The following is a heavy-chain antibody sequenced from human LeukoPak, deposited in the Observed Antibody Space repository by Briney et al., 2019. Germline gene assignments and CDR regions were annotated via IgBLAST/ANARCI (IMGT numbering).Heavy chain of an antibody. CDR1: GGSISSYY. J-gene: IGHJ4*02. Sequence: PSETLSLTCSVSGGSISSYYWSWIRQPAGKGLEWIGRIYTSGSTNYNPSLKSRVTMSVDTSKDQISLNLSSVTAADTAVYYCARDQDYDILTGPTSLTDYWGQGTLVTVSS. D-gene: IGHD3-9*01. CDR3: ARDQDYDILTGPTSLTDY. CDR2: IYTSGST. V-gene: IGHV4-4*07.